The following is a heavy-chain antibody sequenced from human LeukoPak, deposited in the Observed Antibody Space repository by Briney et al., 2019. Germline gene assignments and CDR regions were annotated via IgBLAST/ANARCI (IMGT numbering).Heavy chain of an antibody. V-gene: IGHV4-39*01. CDR1: GGSTSSYYY. CDR3: ARSSSTTYPFDY. J-gene: IGHJ4*02. CDR2: IYYSGST. Sequence: PSETLSLTCTVSGGSTSSYYYWGWIRQPPGKDLEWIGSIYYSGSTYYNPSLKSRVTISVDTSKNQFSLKLRSVTAADTAVYYCARSSSTTYPFDYWGQGTLVTVSS. D-gene: IGHD6-6*01.